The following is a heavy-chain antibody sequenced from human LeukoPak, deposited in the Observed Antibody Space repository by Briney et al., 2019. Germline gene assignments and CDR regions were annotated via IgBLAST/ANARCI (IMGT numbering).Heavy chain of an antibody. CDR1: GGTFSSYA. J-gene: IGHJ4*02. D-gene: IGHD3-22*01. Sequence: ASVKVSCKASGGTFSSYAISWVRQAPGQGLEWMGRIIPILGIANYAQKFQGRVTITADKSTSTAYMELSSLRSEDTAVYYCASSWGGYYDSSGFDYWGQGTLATVSS. CDR3: ASSWGGYYDSSGFDY. CDR2: IIPILGIA. V-gene: IGHV1-69*04.